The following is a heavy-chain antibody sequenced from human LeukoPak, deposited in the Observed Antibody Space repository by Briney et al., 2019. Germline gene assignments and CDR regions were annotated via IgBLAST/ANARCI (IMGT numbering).Heavy chain of an antibody. CDR2: IIGSGGST. D-gene: IGHD5-18*01. Sequence: GGSLRLSCADSRFTFSSYATSWVRQTPGEGLEWVSPIIGSGGSTYYADSVKGRFTISRDNSKNTLYLQMNGLRAEDTAVYYCAKDSGQYTAMAFAWGQGTLVTVSS. V-gene: IGHV3-23*01. CDR3: AKDSGQYTAMAFA. J-gene: IGHJ5*02. CDR1: RFTFSSYA.